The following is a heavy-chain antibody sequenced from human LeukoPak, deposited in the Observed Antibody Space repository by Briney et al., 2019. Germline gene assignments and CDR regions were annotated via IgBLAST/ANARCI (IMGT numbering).Heavy chain of an antibody. V-gene: IGHV3-48*03. Sequence: GGAQRLSCAASGFTFSSYEMNWVRQAPGKGLEWVSYISSSGSTIYYADSVKGRFTISRDNAKNSLYLQMNSLRAEDTAVYYCAELGITMIGGVWGKGTTVTISS. CDR1: GFTFSSYE. D-gene: IGHD3-10*02. CDR3: AELGITMIGGV. CDR2: ISSSGSTI. J-gene: IGHJ6*04.